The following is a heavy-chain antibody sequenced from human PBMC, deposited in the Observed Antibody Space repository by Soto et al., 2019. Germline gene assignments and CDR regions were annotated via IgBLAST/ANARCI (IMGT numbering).Heavy chain of an antibody. CDR2: VSHDGVNK. V-gene: IGHV3-30-3*01. J-gene: IGHJ3*02. CDR3: VRETQIVMVVVPTPGSPGAFDM. Sequence: QMQLVESGGGVVQPGRSLRLSCAASGFSFRNYNLHWVCQAPGKGLEWVAVVSHDGVNKHYAESVKGRLSISRDSSRDTLYLQMNSLRPEDTAVYYCVRETQIVMVVVPTPGSPGAFDMWGQGTMVTVSS. CDR1: GFSFRNYN. D-gene: IGHD2-15*01.